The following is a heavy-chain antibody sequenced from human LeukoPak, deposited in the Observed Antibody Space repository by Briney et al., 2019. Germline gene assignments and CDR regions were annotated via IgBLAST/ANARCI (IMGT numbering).Heavy chain of an antibody. V-gene: IGHV1-24*01. CDR3: TTDYYYDSSGSYYTIDY. Sequence: ASVKVSCKVSGYTLTELSMHCVRQAPVKGLEWMGGFDPEDGETFYAQKFQGRVTMTKDTSTDTAYMELSSLRSEDTAVYYCTTDYYYDSSGSYYTIDYWGQGTLVTVSS. J-gene: IGHJ4*02. CDR1: GYTLTELS. D-gene: IGHD3-22*01. CDR2: FDPEDGET.